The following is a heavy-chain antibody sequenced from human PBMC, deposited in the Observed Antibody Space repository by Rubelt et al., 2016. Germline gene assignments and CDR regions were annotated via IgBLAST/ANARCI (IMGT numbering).Heavy chain of an antibody. Sequence: EVQLVDSGGAVVQPGGSLRLSCAASGFTFNQNWMSWVSQAPGKGLEWGAAIKSDGSEQYSVDSVTGPFTVSRDDPKNSVYLQMDGLGAEDTAVYDCARGHYGRDYWGQGTLVTVSS. CDR2: IKSDGSEQ. J-gene: IGHJ4*02. CDR3: ARGHYGRDY. D-gene: IGHD3-16*01. V-gene: IGHV3-7*04. CDR1: GFTFNQNW.